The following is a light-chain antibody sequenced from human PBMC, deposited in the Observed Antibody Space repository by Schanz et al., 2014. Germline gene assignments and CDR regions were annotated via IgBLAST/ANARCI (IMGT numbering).Light chain of an antibody. CDR2: DVS. CDR3: SSYTSSSTLV. CDR1: SSDVGGYNY. V-gene: IGLV2-14*01. J-gene: IGLJ3*02. Sequence: QSAPTQPASVSGSPGQSITISCTGTSSDVGGYNYVSWYQQRPGKAPKLMIYDVSNRPSGVSNRFSGSKSGNTASLTISGLQAEDEADYYCSSYTSSSTLVFGGGTKLTVV.